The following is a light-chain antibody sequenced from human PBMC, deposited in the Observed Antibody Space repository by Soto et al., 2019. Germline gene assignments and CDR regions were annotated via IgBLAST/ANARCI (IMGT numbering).Light chain of an antibody. J-gene: IGKJ4*01. Sequence: DIQLTQSPSFLSASVGDRVTITCRASQGINSYVAWYQQKSGKAPKLLIYAASTLQSGVPSRFSGSGSGTAFTLTISSLQPEDFAIYHCHQLKSYPLTFDGGTKVEIK. CDR1: QGINSY. CDR2: AAS. V-gene: IGKV1-9*01. CDR3: HQLKSYPLT.